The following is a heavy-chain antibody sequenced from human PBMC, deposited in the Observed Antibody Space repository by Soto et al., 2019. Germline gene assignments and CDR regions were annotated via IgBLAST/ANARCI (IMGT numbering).Heavy chain of an antibody. CDR2: INHSGST. Sequence: SETLSLTCAVYGGSFSGYYWSWIRQPPGKGLEWIGEINHSGSTNYSPSLNNRVTISVDTSKKQFSLNLTSVTAADSAVYYCARGSGSTFDYWGQGTVVTVSS. J-gene: IGHJ4*02. CDR3: ARGSGSTFDY. D-gene: IGHD6-25*01. CDR1: GGSFSGYY. V-gene: IGHV4-34*01.